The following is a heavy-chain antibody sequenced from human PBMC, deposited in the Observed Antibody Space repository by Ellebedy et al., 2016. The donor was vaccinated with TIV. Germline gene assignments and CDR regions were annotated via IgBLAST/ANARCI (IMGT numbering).Heavy chain of an antibody. CDR3: ASELRLGY. Sequence: GESLKISCAASGLTFSSHAMSWVRQAPGKGLVWVSRIKSDGTSTNYADSVKGRFTISRDNAKNTLYLKMNSLRAEDTAVYYCASELRLGYWGQGTLVTVSS. D-gene: IGHD5-12*01. J-gene: IGHJ4*02. CDR1: GLTFSSHA. CDR2: IKSDGTST. V-gene: IGHV3-74*01.